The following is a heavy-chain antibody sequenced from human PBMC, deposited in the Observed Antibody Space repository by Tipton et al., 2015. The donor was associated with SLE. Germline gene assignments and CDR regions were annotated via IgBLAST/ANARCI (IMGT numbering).Heavy chain of an antibody. D-gene: IGHD3-22*01. CDR2: INHSGST. CDR1: GGSFSGYY. J-gene: IGHJ4*02. V-gene: IGHV4-34*01. CDR3: AREGGLYDSSGAVDY. Sequence: TLSLTCAVYGGSFSGYYWSWIRQPPGKGLEWIGEINHSGSTNYNPSLKSRVTISVDTSKNQFSLKLSSVTAADTAVYYCAREGGLYDSSGAVDYWGQGTLVTVSS.